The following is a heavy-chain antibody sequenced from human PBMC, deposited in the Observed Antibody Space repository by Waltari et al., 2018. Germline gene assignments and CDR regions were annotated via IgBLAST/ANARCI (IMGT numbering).Heavy chain of an antibody. CDR3: TREGGGWYFDC. CDR1: GYTFTNYY. J-gene: IGHJ4*02. Sequence: VRLVQSGAEAKKPGASGRVSCRASGYTFTNYYINWVRQAPGQGLEWMGLNAPRNDKVTSAQNFQGRVHMTVDTSTETVYMELNDLKSEDTAMYYCTREGGGWYFDCWGQGTLVTVSS. V-gene: IGHV1-46*01. D-gene: IGHD3-16*01. CDR2: NAPRNDKV.